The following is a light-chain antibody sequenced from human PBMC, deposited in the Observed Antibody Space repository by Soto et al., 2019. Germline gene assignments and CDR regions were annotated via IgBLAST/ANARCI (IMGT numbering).Light chain of an antibody. V-gene: IGLV2-14*01. CDR3: SSYTSSSTLYV. Sequence: QSALTQPASVSGSPGQSITISCTGTSSDVGGYNYVSWYQQHPGKAPKLMISDVSNRTAGVSNRFSGSKSGNTASLTISGLQAEDEADYYCSSYTSSSTLYVFGSGTKLTVL. J-gene: IGLJ1*01. CDR2: DVS. CDR1: SSDVGGYNY.